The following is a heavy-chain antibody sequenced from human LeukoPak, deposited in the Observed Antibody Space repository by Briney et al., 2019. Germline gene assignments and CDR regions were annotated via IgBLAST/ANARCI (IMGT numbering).Heavy chain of an antibody. D-gene: IGHD5-12*01. CDR3: SRVLSGYDWAFDY. CDR1: GFTSSSYS. Sequence: GGSLRLSCAASGFTSSSYSMNWVRQAPGKGLEWVSSISSSSSYIYYADSVKGRFTISRDNAKNSLYLQMNSLRAEDTAVYYCSRVLSGYDWAFDYWGQGTLVTVSS. V-gene: IGHV3-21*01. J-gene: IGHJ4*02. CDR2: ISSSSSYI.